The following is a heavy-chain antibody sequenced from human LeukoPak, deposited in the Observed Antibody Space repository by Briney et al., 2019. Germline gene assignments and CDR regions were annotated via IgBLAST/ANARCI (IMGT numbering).Heavy chain of an antibody. V-gene: IGHV3-64D*06. CDR1: GFTFSNYA. CDR3: VKDLYKGDTSTWYYFDY. J-gene: IGHJ4*02. D-gene: IGHD6-13*01. CDR2: INCSGDKT. Sequence: PGGSLRLSCSGSGFTFSNYAIHWVRQAPGKGPEYVSVINCSGDKTYYADSVKGRFTISRDNSKNTVSLQMSSLRAEDTAMYYCVKDLYKGDTSTWYYFDYWGQGTLVTVSS.